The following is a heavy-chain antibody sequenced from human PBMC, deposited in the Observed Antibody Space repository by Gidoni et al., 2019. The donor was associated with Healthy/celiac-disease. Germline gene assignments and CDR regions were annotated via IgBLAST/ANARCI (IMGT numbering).Heavy chain of an antibody. V-gene: IGHV1-69*04. J-gene: IGHJ3*02. CDR2: IIPILGIA. D-gene: IGHD1-1*01. Sequence: QVQLVQSRAEVKKPGSAVQVSCEASGGTFSSYAISWVRQAPGQGLEWMGRIIPILGIANYAQKFQGRVTITADKSTSTAYMELSSLRSEDTAVYSCARQGVELVPAAFDIWVQGTMVTVSS. CDR3: ARQGVELVPAAFDI. CDR1: GGTFSSYA.